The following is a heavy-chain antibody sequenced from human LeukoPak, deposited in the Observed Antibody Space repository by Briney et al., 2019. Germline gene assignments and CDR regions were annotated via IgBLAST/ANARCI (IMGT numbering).Heavy chain of an antibody. D-gene: IGHD2-21*01. J-gene: IGHJ4*02. CDR1: GFTFSTYA. V-gene: IGHV3-23*01. CDR2: ISDTGATT. Sequence: GGSLRLSCAASGFTFSTYAMNWVRQAPGKGLEWVSGISDTGATTVYADSVKGRFTISRDNSKNTVYLQMNSLRGEDTAIYFCATDCCGGECCSHNQDDYWGQGTLVTVSS. CDR3: ATDCCGGECCSHNQDDY.